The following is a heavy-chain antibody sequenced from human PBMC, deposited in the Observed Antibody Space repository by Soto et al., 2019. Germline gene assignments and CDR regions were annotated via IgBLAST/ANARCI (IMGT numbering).Heavy chain of an antibody. D-gene: IGHD3-22*01. J-gene: IGHJ6*02. CDR1: GGSISSGGYY. Sequence: PSETLSLTCTVSGGSISSGGYYWIWIRQHPGKDLEWIGYIYYSGTTYYNPSLNSRVTISVDTSKNQFSLKLCPVTAADTAVYYCARDAFITIIVRQESYYYYYGMDVWGQGTTVTVSS. CDR2: IYYSGTT. V-gene: IGHV4-30-4*08. CDR3: ARDAFITIIVRQESYYYYYGMDV.